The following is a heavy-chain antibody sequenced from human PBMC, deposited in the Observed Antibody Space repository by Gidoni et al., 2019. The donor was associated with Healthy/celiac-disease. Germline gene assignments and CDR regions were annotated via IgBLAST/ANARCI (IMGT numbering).Heavy chain of an antibody. CDR2: ISGSGGST. Sequence: EVQLLESGGGLVQPGGSLRLSCAASGFTFSSYAMSWVRQAPGKGLEWVSAISGSGGSTYYADSVKGRFTISRDNSKNTLYLQMNSLRAEDTAVYYCAKGWDYYDSSGYGFDYWGQGTLVTVSS. J-gene: IGHJ4*02. CDR1: GFTFSSYA. D-gene: IGHD3-22*01. V-gene: IGHV3-23*01. CDR3: AKGWDYYDSSGYGFDY.